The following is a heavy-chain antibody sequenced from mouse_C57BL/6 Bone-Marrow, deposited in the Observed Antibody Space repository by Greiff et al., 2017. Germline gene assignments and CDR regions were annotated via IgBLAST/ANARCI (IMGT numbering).Heavy chain of an antibody. J-gene: IGHJ1*03. D-gene: IGHD1-3*01. V-gene: IGHV1-81*01. CDR1: GYTFTSYG. CDR2: IYPRSGNT. Sequence: VQLQQSGAELARPGASVKLSCKASGYTFTSYGISWVKQSPGQGLEWIGEIYPRSGNTYYNEKFKGKATLTADKSSSTAYMELRSLTAEDSAVYFCARDDSGSGGSYFDVWGTGTTVTGSS. CDR3: ARDDSGSGGSYFDV.